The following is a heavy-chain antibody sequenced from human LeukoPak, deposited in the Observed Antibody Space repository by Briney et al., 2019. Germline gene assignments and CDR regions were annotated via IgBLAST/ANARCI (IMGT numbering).Heavy chain of an antibody. CDR2: ISWNSGSI. Sequence: GGSLRLSCAASGFTFDDYAMHWVRQAPGKGLEWVSGISWNSGSIGYADSVKGRFTISRDNAKNSLYLQMNSLRAEDMALYYCASYGSGSYYNLDYWGQGTLVTVSS. CDR1: GFTFDDYA. CDR3: ASYGSGSYYNLDY. D-gene: IGHD3-10*01. J-gene: IGHJ4*02. V-gene: IGHV3-9*03.